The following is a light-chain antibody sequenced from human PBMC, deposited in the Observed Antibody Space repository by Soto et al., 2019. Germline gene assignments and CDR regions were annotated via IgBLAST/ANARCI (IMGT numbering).Light chain of an antibody. Sequence: DIPLTQSPSFLSASVGDRVTITCRASQGISNYLAWYQQKPGKAPKLLIYGASTLQSGVPSRFSGSGSGTEFSLAISSLQPEDFATYFCQLLTSSPLTFGPGTKVDIK. V-gene: IGKV1-9*01. CDR2: GAS. CDR3: QLLTSSPLT. CDR1: QGISNY. J-gene: IGKJ3*01.